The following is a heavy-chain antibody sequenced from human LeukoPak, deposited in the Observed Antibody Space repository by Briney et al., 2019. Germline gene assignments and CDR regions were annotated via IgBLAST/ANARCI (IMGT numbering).Heavy chain of an antibody. CDR1: GDSVSSNSVG. D-gene: IGHD5-24*01. CDR2: TYYRSKWSN. CDR3: ARSYKYGYDF. V-gene: IGHV6-1*01. J-gene: IGHJ4*02. Sequence: SQTLSLTCAISGDSVSSNSVGWHWIRQSPSRGLEWLGRTYYRSKWSNDYALAVKSRLTFNPDTSKNQFSLQLNSVTPDDTAVYYCARSYKYGYDFWGQGTLVTVSS.